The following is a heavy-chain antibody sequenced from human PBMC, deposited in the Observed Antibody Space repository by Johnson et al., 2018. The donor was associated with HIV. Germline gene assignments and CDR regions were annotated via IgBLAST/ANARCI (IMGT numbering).Heavy chain of an antibody. CDR3: ATAARLFDAFDI. V-gene: IGHV3-23*04. Sequence: VQLVESGGVVVQPGGSLRLSCAASGFTFDDYAMHWVRQPPGKGLEWVSAISGSGGSTYYADSVKGRFTISRDNSKNTLYLQMNSLRAEDTAVYYCATAARLFDAFDIWGQWTMVTVSS. CDR1: GFTFDDYA. J-gene: IGHJ3*02. CDR2: ISGSGGST. D-gene: IGHD6-6*01.